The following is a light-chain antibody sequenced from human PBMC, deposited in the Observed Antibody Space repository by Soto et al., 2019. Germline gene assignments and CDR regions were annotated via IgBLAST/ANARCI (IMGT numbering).Light chain of an antibody. V-gene: IGKV1-33*01. CDR3: QQYDTFPT. Sequence: DIQVTQSPSSLSTSVGDRVTITCQASQDISNYLNWYQQKPGKAPKLLIHAASNLETGVPSRFSGSGSGTDFSFTISSLQPEDIATYYCQQYDTFPTFGQGTRLEIK. CDR2: AAS. CDR1: QDISNY. J-gene: IGKJ5*01.